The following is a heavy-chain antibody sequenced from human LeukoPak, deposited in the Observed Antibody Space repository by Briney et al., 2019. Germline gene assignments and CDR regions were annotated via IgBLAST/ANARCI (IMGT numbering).Heavy chain of an antibody. Sequence: SETLSLTFAVSGGSSRNGDYFWSWIRQPPGKGLEWIWHIHYSGNTYYNPSLQGRVSISVDTSKNHFSLKLSSVTAADTAVYYCARENNDYGGKKAFDYWGQGTLVTVSS. CDR3: ARENNDYGGKKAFDY. CDR1: GGSSRNGDYF. V-gene: IGHV4-30-4*01. CDR2: IHYSGNT. D-gene: IGHD4-23*01. J-gene: IGHJ4*02.